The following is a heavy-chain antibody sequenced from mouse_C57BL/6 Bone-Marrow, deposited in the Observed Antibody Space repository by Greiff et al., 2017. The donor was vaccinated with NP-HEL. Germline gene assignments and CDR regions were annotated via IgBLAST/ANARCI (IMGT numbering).Heavy chain of an antibody. CDR3: ARHGDYFGSGYGYFDV. V-gene: IGHV1-62-2*01. CDR1: GYTFTEYT. D-gene: IGHD1-1*01. Sequence: VQLQQSGAELVKPGASVKLSCKASGYTFTEYTIHWVKQRSGQGLEWIGWFYPGSGSLKYNEKFKDKATLTADKSSSTVYMDLSRLTSEDSAVYFCARHGDYFGSGYGYFDVWGTGTTVTVSS. J-gene: IGHJ1*03. CDR2: FYPGSGSL.